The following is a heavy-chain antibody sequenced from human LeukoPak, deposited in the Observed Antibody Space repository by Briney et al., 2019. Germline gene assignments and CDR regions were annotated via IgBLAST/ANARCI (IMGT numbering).Heavy chain of an antibody. J-gene: IGHJ5*02. V-gene: IGHV2-5*02. D-gene: IGHD3-10*01. Sequence: SGPTLVKPTQTLTLTCTFSGFSLSTSGVGVGWIRQPPGKALEWLALIYWDDDKRYSPSLKSRLTITKDTSKNQVVLTMTNMDPVDTATYYCAHKKSMVRGAPYGFDPWGREPWSPSPQ. CDR3: AHKKSMVRGAPYGFDP. CDR2: IYWDDDK. CDR1: GFSLSTSGVG.